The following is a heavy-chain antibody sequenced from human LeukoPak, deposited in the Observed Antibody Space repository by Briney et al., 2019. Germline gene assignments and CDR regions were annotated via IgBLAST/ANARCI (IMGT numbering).Heavy chain of an antibody. CDR3: ARDLEMATIFDY. CDR1: GFTFSSYS. D-gene: IGHD5-24*01. CDR2: ISSSSSYI. J-gene: IGHJ4*02. V-gene: IGHV3-21*01. Sequence: PGGSLRLSCGASGFTFSSYSMNWVRQAPGKGLEWVSSISSSSSYIYYADSVKGRFTISRDNAKNSLYLQMNSLRAEDTAVYYCARDLEMATIFDYWGQGTLVTVSS.